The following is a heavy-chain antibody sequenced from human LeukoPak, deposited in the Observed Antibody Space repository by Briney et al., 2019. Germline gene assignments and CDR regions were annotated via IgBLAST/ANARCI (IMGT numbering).Heavy chain of an antibody. CDR1: GFTFSSYG. Sequence: GGSLRLSCAASGFTFSSYGMHWVRQAPGKGLEWVAFIRYDGSNKYYADSVKGRFTISRDNSKNTLYLQMNSLRAEDTAVYYCAKEGYFDWVTLDYWGQGTLVAVSS. CDR2: IRYDGSNK. CDR3: AKEGYFDWVTLDY. J-gene: IGHJ4*02. D-gene: IGHD3-9*01. V-gene: IGHV3-30*02.